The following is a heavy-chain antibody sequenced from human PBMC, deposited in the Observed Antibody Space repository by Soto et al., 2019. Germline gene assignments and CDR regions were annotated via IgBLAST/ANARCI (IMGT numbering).Heavy chain of an antibody. CDR1: GGTFSSYA. Sequence: GASVKVSCKASGGTFSSYAISWVRQAPGQGLEWMGGIIPIFGTANYAQKFQGRVTITADESTSTAYMELSSLRSEDTALYYCARDVFYHHRTGSPSHFFDFWGQGSLVTVSS. V-gene: IGHV1-69*13. CDR2: IIPIFGTA. CDR3: ARDVFYHHRTGSPSHFFDF. D-gene: IGHD3-9*01. J-gene: IGHJ4*02.